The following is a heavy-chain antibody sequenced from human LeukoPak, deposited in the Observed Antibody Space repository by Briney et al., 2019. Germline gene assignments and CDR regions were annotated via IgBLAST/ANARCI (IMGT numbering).Heavy chain of an antibody. CDR3: ANRHGDLDY. Sequence: GGSLRLSCAASGFTFSSYSMSWVRQPPGKGLEWVSSISRSGSSIYYADSVKGRFTISRDNSKNSLCLQMNSQRAEDKAVSYRANRHGDLDYWGQGSLVTVSS. D-gene: IGHD7-27*01. J-gene: IGHJ4*02. V-gene: IGHV3-21*01. CDR2: ISRSGSSI. CDR1: GFTFSSYS.